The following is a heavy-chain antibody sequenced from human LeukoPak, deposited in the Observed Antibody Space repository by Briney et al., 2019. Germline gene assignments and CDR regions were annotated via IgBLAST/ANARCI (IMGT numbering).Heavy chain of an antibody. CDR3: ARLRYYAVDV. CDR1: GFTFSTFW. Sequence: GGSLRLSCAASGFTFSTFWMNWVRQAPGKGLEWVANINQDGSVKYYVDSVKGRFTISRDNAKNSLYLQMNSLRAEDTAVYFCARLRYYAVDVWGQGTTVIVSS. J-gene: IGHJ6*02. CDR2: INQDGSVK. V-gene: IGHV3-7*01.